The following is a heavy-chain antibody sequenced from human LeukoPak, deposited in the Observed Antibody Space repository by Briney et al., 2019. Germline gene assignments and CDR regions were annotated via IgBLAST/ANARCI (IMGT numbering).Heavy chain of an antibody. V-gene: IGHV1-8*01. CDR3: ARELLYCSGGSCYSPLGY. J-gene: IGHJ4*02. Sequence: ASVKVSCMASGYTFTSYDINWVRQAPGQGLEWMGWMNPNSGNTGYAQKFQGRVTMTRNTSISTAYMELSSLRSEDTAVYYCARELLYCSGGSCYSPLGYWGQGTLVTVSS. CDR2: MNPNSGNT. D-gene: IGHD2-15*01. CDR1: GYTFTSYD.